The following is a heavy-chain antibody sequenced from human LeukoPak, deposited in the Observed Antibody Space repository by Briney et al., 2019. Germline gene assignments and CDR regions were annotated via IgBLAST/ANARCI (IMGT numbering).Heavy chain of an antibody. CDR2: ISSSGSGGNT. J-gene: IGHJ4*02. V-gene: IGHV3-23*01. CDR3: AKEDILDY. CDR1: GVTLSTYA. Sequence: GGSLRLSCAASGVTLSTYAMSWARQAPGRGLEWVSGISSSGSGGNTYYADSVKGRFTISRDSSKNTLFLHMNSLRAEDTAVYYCAKEDILDYWGQGTLVTVSS. D-gene: IGHD3-9*01.